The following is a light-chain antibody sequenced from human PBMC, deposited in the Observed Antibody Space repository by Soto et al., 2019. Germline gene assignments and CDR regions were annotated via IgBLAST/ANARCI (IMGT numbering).Light chain of an antibody. J-gene: IGKJ1*01. V-gene: IGKV2-24*01. CDR3: MQATHLPHT. Sequence: DVVMTQSPLSSPVTLGQPASISCRSSQSLLHSDGNTYFTWLQQRPGQPPRVLIYKISSRFSGVPDRFSGSGAGTDFTLTISRVEAEDVGIYYCMQATHLPHTFGQGTKVDI. CDR2: KIS. CDR1: QSLLHSDGNTY.